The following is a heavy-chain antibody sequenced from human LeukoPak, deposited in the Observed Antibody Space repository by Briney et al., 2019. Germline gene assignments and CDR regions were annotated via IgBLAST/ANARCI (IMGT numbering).Heavy chain of an antibody. CDR1: GFTFSSYG. CDR2: IRGTGTST. Sequence: GGSLRLSCAGSGFTFSSYGMSWVRQAPGKGLEWVSAIRGTGTSTYYAGSVKGRFTISRDNSKSTLYLQMNSLRAEDTAVYYCAKDIVVVTAGSNAFDIWGQGTMVTVSS. J-gene: IGHJ3*02. D-gene: IGHD2-21*02. CDR3: AKDIVVVTAGSNAFDI. V-gene: IGHV3-23*01.